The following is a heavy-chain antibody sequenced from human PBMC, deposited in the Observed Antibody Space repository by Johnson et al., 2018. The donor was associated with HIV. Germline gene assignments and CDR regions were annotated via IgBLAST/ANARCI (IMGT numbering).Heavy chain of an antibody. D-gene: IGHD3-22*01. Sequence: VQLVESGGGVVRPGGSLRLSCAASGFTFDDYGMSWVRQAPGKGLEWVSRINSDGSSTSYADSVKGRFTISRDNAKNTLYLQMNSLRAEDTAVYYCARGPMIVVPHDAFDIWGQGTMVTVSS. V-gene: IGHV3-20*04. CDR1: GFTFDDYG. CDR3: ARGPMIVVPHDAFDI. J-gene: IGHJ3*02. CDR2: INSDGSST.